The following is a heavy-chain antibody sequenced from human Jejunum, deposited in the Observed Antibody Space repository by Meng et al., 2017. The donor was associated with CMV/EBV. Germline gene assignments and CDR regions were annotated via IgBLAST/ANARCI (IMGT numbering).Heavy chain of an antibody. CDR2: ISWNGGSV. CDR3: AKGLYATGWYSFDY. J-gene: IGHJ4*02. Sequence: GFTFDDDVMHWVRQAPGRGLEWVSGISWNGGSVAYADSVKGRFTISRDNARNSLYLQMNSLSAEDTALYYCAKGLYATGWYSFDYWGQGTLVTVSS. CDR1: GFTFDDDV. D-gene: IGHD6-19*01. V-gene: IGHV3-9*01.